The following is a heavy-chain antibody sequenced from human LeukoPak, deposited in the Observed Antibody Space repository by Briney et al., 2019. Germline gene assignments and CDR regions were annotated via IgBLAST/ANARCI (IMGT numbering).Heavy chain of an antibody. J-gene: IGHJ4*02. Sequence: SETLSLTCTVSGGSISSGSYYWSWIRQPPGKGLEWIGYIYYSGSTNYNPSLKSRVTISVDTSKNQFSLKLSSVTAADTAVYYCARVTVGASWFDYWGQGTLVTVSS. CDR3: ARVTVGASWFDY. CDR2: IYYSGST. V-gene: IGHV4-61*01. D-gene: IGHD1-26*01. CDR1: GGSISSGSYY.